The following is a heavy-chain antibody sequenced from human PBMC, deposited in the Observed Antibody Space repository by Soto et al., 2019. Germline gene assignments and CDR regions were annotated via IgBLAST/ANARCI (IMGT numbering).Heavy chain of an antibody. V-gene: IGHV4-34*01. D-gene: IGHD6-19*01. J-gene: IGHJ4*02. Sequence: SETLSLTCAVYGGSFSGYYWSWIRQPPGKGLEWIGEINHSGSTNYNPSLKSRVTISVDTSKSQFSLKLSSVTAADTAVYYCARGLNSHSSGWYGTDYWGQGTLVTVSS. CDR1: GGSFSGYY. CDR2: INHSGST. CDR3: ARGLNSHSSGWYGTDY.